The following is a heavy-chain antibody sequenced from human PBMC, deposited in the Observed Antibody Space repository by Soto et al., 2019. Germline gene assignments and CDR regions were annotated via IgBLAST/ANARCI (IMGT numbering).Heavy chain of an antibody. V-gene: IGHV3-30*18. CDR3: AKDPLGYSYGGYFDY. CDR1: GFTFSSYG. D-gene: IGHD5-18*01. CDR2: ISYDGSNK. Sequence: HPGGSLRLSCAASGFTFSSYGMHWVRQAPGKGLEWVAVISYDGSNKYYADSVKGRFTISRDNSKNTLYLQMNSLRAEDTAVYYCAKDPLGYSYGGYFDYWGQGTLVTVSS. J-gene: IGHJ4*02.